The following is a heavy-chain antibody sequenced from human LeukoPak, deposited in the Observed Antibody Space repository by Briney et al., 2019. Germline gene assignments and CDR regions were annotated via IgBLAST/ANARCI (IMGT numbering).Heavy chain of an antibody. CDR3: ARDGSVGAGMSLYYMDV. CDR2: INSDGSST. CDR1: GFTFSSYW. V-gene: IGHV3-74*01. J-gene: IGHJ6*03. Sequence: GGSLRLSCAASGFTFSSYWMHWVRQAPGKGLVWVSRINSDGSSTSYADSVKGRFTISRDNAKNSLYLQMNSLRAEDTAVYYCARDGSVGAGMSLYYMDVWGKGTTVTVSS. D-gene: IGHD1-26*01.